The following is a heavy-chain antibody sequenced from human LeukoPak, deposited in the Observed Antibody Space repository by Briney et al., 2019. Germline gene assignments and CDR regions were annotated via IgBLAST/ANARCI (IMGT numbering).Heavy chain of an antibody. J-gene: IGHJ4*02. D-gene: IGHD2-2*01. CDR3: ARHAYCSSTSCYLDS. V-gene: IGHV4-38-2*01. CDR1: GYSVSSNYY. Sequence: SETLSPTCAVSGYSVSSNYYWGWIRRPPEKGLEWIGNIHHTGSTSYNPSLKSRVTISLDTSKNQFFLRLTFVTAADTAVYYCARHAYCSSTSCYLDSWGQGILVTVSS. CDR2: IHHTGST.